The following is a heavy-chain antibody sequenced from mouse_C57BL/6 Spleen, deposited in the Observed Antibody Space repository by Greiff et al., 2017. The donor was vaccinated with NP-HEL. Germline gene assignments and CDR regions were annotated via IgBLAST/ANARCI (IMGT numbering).Heavy chain of an antibody. V-gene: IGHV7-3*01. CDR3: ARYLDYAMDY. J-gene: IGHJ4*01. CDR2: IRNKANGYTT. Sequence: EVKVVESGGGLVQPGGSLSLSCAASGFTFTDYYMSWVRQPPGKALEWLGFIRNKANGYTTEYSASVKGRFTISRDNSQSILYLQMNALRADDSATYYCARYLDYAMDYWGQGTSVTVSS. CDR1: GFTFTDYY.